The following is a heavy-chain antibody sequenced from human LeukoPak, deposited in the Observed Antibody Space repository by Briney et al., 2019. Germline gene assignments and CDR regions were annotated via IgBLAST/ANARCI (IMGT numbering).Heavy chain of an antibody. CDR2: INHSGST. CDR3: ASPLREDSSSGNFDY. CDR1: GGSFSGYY. D-gene: IGHD6-13*01. J-gene: IGHJ4*02. Sequence: PSETLSLTCAVYGGSFSGYYWSWIRQPPGKGLEWIGGINHSGSTNYNPSLKSRVTISVDTSKNQFSLKLSSVTAADTAVYYCASPLREDSSSGNFDYWGQGTLVTVSS. V-gene: IGHV4-34*01.